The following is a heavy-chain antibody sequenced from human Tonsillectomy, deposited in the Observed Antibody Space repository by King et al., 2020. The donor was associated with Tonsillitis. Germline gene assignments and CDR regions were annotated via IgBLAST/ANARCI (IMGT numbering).Heavy chain of an antibody. J-gene: IGHJ4*02. CDR3: EREYFEGAGSDYNWSGYLDY. Sequence: VQLVESGAEVKKPGASVKVSCKASGYTFTSYYMHWVRQAPGQGLEWMGIINPSGGSTSYAQKFQGRVTMTRDTSTSTDYMELSSRRSEDRAVYYCEREYFEGAGSDYNWSGYLDYWGQGTLVTVPS. CDR2: INPSGGST. V-gene: IGHV1-46*01. D-gene: IGHD3-10*01. CDR1: GYTFTSYY.